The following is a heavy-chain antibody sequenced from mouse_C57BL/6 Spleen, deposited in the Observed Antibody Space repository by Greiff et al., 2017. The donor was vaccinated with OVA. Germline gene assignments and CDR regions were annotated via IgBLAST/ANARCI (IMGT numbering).Heavy chain of an antibody. CDR2: IYPGDGDT. J-gene: IGHJ2*01. V-gene: IGHV1-80*01. CDR3: ARSYYGSSYGYYFDY. Sequence: VKLQQSGAELVKPGASVKISCKASGYAFSSYWMNWVKQRPGKGLEWIGQIYPGDGDTNYNGKFKGKATLTADKASSTAYMQLSSLTSEDSAVYFCARSYYGSSYGYYFDYWGQGTTLTVSS. CDR1: GYAFSSYW. D-gene: IGHD1-1*01.